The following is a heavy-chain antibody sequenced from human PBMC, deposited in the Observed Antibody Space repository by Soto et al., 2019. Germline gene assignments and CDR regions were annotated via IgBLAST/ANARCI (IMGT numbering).Heavy chain of an antibody. D-gene: IGHD5-12*01. J-gene: IGHJ4*02. CDR1: GGSINNHY. CDR3: ARPQYSGYDTYYFDY. CDR2: IYYSGST. V-gene: IGHV4-59*05. Sequence: PSETLSLTCTVSGGSINNHYWSWIRQPPGKGLEWIGSIYYSGSTYYNPSLKSGVTISVDTSKNQFSLKLSSVTAADTAVYYCARPQYSGYDTYYFDYWGQGTLVTVSS.